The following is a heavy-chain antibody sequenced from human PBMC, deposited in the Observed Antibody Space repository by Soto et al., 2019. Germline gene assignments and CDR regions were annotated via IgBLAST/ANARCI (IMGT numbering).Heavy chain of an antibody. CDR3: TTDSYFTMIRVRFAF. D-gene: IGHD3-22*01. V-gene: IGHV3-15*07. CDR1: GFTFSNAW. J-gene: IGHJ4*01. CDR2: IKSKTDGGTT. Sequence: EVQLVESGGDLVKPGGSLRLACAASGFTFSNAWINWVRQAPGKGLEWVGRIKSKTDGGTTDFTALVKGRFAISRDNSKNRVYLQSDSQKTEGTAIYYCTTDSYFTMIRVRFAFGGHGTLVTVSS.